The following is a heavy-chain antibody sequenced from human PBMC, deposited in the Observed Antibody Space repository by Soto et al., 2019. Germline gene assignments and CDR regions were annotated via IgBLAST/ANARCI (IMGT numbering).Heavy chain of an antibody. CDR2: IYYSGST. CDR3: ARRERAAGTDWWFDP. V-gene: IGHV4-39*01. J-gene: IGHJ5*02. CDR1: GGSISSISFH. Sequence: QLQLQESGPGLVKPSETLSLTCTVSGGSISSISFHWGWILQPPGKGLEWIGSIYYSGSTYYSPSLKRRVTISVDTSKNQFFLKLSSVTAADTAVYYCARRERAAGTDWWFDPWGQGTLVTVSS. D-gene: IGHD6-13*01.